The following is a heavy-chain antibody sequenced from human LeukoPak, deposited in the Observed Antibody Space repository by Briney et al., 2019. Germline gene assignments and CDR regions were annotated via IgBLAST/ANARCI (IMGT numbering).Heavy chain of an antibody. CDR3: ARDPRWLTPDCTSTSGNENYFDP. J-gene: IGHJ5*02. CDR1: GYSISSGYQ. D-gene: IGHD2-2*01. CDR2: IYHSGSA. Sequence: SETLSLTCAVSGYSISSGYQWAWIRQSPGKGLEWIGSIYHSGSAYYNPSLKSRVTISVETSKNQFSLKMYSVTAADTAVYYCARDPRWLTPDCTSTSGNENYFDPWGQGTLVTVSS. V-gene: IGHV4-38-2*02.